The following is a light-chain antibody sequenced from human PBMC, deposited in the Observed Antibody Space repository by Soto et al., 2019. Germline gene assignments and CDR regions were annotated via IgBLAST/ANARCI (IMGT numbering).Light chain of an antibody. CDR2: DAS. CDR1: QNVTSF. Sequence: EIVLTQSPATLSLSPGERATLSCRASQNVTSFLAWYQQKPGQPPRLLIYDASNRATGIPARFSGGGSGTDFTLTISSLEPEDFAVYYCQQLSNWLTFGGGTKVEIK. V-gene: IGKV3-11*01. J-gene: IGKJ4*01. CDR3: QQLSNWLT.